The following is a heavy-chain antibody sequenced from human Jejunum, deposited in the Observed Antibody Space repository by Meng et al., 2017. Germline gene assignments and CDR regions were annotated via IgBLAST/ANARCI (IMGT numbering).Heavy chain of an antibody. CDR3: AHRLGPSGHSWDVGYFDF. V-gene: IGHV2-5*02. CDR2: IYWDDDK. J-gene: IGHJ4*02. CDR1: GFSLSTSGVG. Sequence: QLTLKGSGPTRGKPTQTLALTCTFSGFSLSTSGVGVGWIRQPPGEALDYLALIYWDDDKRYNPSLKNRLTIAKDTSKNQVVLTMTNVDPVDTATYFCAHRLGPSGHSWDVGYFDFWGQGALVTVSS. D-gene: IGHD6-13*01.